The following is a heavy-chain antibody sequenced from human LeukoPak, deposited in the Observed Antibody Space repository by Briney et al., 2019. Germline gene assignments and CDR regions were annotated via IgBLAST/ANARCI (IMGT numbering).Heavy chain of an antibody. J-gene: IGHJ4*02. Sequence: SVKVSCKASGGTFSSYAISWVRQAPGQGLEWMGRIIPIFGTANYAQKFQGRVTISTDESTSTAYMELSSLRSEDTAVYYCARDHDYGGNLDYWGQGTLVTVSS. CDR3: ARDHDYGGNLDY. V-gene: IGHV1-69*05. D-gene: IGHD4-23*01. CDR1: GGTFSSYA. CDR2: IIPIFGTA.